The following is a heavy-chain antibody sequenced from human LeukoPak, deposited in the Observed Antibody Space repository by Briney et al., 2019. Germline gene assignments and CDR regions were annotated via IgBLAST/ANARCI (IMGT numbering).Heavy chain of an antibody. CDR1: GFTFSDYY. Sequence: GGSLRLSCAASGFTFSDYYMSWIRQAPGKGLEWVSYISSSGSTIYYADSVKGRFTTSRDNAKNSLYLQMNSLRAEDTAVYYCARAGSEPFVDLDYWGQGTLVTVSS. D-gene: IGHD1-14*01. CDR2: ISSSGSTI. V-gene: IGHV3-11*04. J-gene: IGHJ4*02. CDR3: ARAGSEPFVDLDY.